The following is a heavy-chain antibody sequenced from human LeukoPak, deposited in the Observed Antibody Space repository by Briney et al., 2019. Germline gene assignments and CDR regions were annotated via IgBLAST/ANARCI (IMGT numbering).Heavy chain of an antibody. V-gene: IGHV4-34*01. CDR2: INHSGST. J-gene: IGHJ4*02. Sequence: SETLSLTCAVYGGSFSGYYWSWIRQPPGKGLEWIGEINHSGSTNYNPSLKSRVTISVDTSKNQFSLKLSSVTAADTAVYYCATTMNTAMVTLPGDWGQGTLVTVSS. D-gene: IGHD5-18*01. CDR1: GGSFSGYY. CDR3: ATTMNTAMVTLPGD.